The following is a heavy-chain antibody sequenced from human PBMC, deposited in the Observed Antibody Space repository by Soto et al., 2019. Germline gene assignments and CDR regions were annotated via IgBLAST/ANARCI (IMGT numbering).Heavy chain of an antibody. D-gene: IGHD6-13*01. CDR3: ARPIAAAGTFPPGSYYYGMDV. CDR1: GFTFSSYG. J-gene: IGHJ6*02. CDR2: IWYDGSNK. V-gene: IGHV3-33*01. Sequence: GGSLRLSCAASGFTFSSYGMHWVRQAPGKGLEWVAVIWYDGSNKYYADSVKGRFTISRDNSKNTLYLQMNSLRAEDTAVYYCARPIAAAGTFPPGSYYYGMDVWGQGTTVTVSS.